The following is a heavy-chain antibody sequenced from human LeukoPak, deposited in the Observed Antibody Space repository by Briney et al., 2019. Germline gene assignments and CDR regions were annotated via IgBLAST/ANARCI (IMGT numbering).Heavy chain of an antibody. CDR3: ARGVLGPYYFDL. CDR1: GGSFRGYY. J-gene: IGHJ2*01. Sequence: MAAETLSLTCAVYGGSFRGYYWSWIRQPPGKGLEWIGEIHYTGATNYKPSLKSRVTISGDPSKNQVSLRVSSVTAADTAVYYCARGVLGPYYFDLWGRGTPVTVSS. CDR2: IHYTGAT. V-gene: IGHV4-34*01. D-gene: IGHD7-27*01.